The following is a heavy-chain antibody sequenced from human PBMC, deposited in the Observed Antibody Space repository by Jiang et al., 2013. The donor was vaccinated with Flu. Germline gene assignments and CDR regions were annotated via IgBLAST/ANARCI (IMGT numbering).Heavy chain of an antibody. J-gene: IGHJ4*02. CDR2: INHSGST. CDR3: ARGLVDSSGYYYVD. V-gene: IGHV4-34*01. CDR1: GGSFSGYY. D-gene: IGHD3-22*01. Sequence: KPSETLSLTCAVYGGSFSGYYWSWIRQPPGKGLEWIGEINHSGSTNYNPSLKSRVTISVDTSKNQFSLKLSSVTAADTAVYYCARGLVDSSGYYYVDWGLGTLVTVSS.